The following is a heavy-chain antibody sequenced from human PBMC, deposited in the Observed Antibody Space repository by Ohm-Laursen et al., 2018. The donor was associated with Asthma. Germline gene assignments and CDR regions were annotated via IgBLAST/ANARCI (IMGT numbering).Heavy chain of an antibody. CDR2: ISWNSGSI. J-gene: IGHJ4*02. Sequence: SLRLSCAASGFTFSNYAMHWVRQAPGKGLEWVSGISWNSGSIGYADSVKGRLTISRDNAKNSLYLQMNSLRAEDTALYYCAKGSSNDYDILTGYRYWGQGTLVTVSS. CDR3: AKGSSNDYDILTGYRY. CDR1: GFTFSNYA. V-gene: IGHV3-9*01. D-gene: IGHD3-9*01.